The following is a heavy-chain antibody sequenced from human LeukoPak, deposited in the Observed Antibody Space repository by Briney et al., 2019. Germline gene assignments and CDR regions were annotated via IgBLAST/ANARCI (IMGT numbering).Heavy chain of an antibody. CDR3: ARPKSGSYYYSFDY. V-gene: IGHV1-69*13. D-gene: IGHD1-26*01. CDR2: IIPIFGTA. Sequence: ASVKLSCTSSGGTFSSYAISWVRQPPAQGLEWMGGIIPIFGTANYAQKFQGRGTITADESTSTAYMELSSLRSGDTAVYYCARPKSGSYYYSFDYWGQGTLVTVSS. CDR1: GGTFSSYA. J-gene: IGHJ4*02.